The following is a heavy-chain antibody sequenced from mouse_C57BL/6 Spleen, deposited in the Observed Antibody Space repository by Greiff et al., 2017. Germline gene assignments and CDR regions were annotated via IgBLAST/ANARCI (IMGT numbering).Heavy chain of an antibody. CDR1: GYTFTSYW. J-gene: IGHJ2*01. V-gene: IGHV1-55*01. D-gene: IGHD1-1*01. CDR3: ARRGTVVEGASYYFDY. CDR2: IYPGSGST. Sequence: VQLQQSGAELVKPGASVKMSCKASGYTFTSYWITWVKQRPGQGLEWIGDIYPGSGSTNYNEKFKSKATLTVDTSSSTAYMQLSSLTSEDSAVYYCARRGTVVEGASYYFDYWGQGTTLTVSS.